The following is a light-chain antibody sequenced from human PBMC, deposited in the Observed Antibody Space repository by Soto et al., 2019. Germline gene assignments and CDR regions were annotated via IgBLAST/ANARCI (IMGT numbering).Light chain of an antibody. CDR1: QSVIDNY. J-gene: IGKJ1*01. Sequence: EMVVTQSPDTLSLSPGERATIFCRASQSVIDNYLAWYQQKPGQAPRLLIYGASSRATGIPERFTGAGSGTDFSLTISRLEPEDFAIYYCQQYDRSPWTFGQGTKVEIK. V-gene: IGKV3-20*01. CDR2: GAS. CDR3: QQYDRSPWT.